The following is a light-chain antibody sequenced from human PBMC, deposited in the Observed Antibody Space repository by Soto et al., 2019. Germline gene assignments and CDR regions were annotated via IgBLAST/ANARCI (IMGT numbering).Light chain of an antibody. J-gene: IGLJ2*01. CDR1: SSDVGGYNY. Sequence: QSVLTQPASVSGSPGQSITISCTGTSSDVGGYNYVSWYQQHPGKAPKLMIYDVSNRPSGVSNRFSGYKSGNTASLTISGLKAEDEADYYCSSYTSSSTVVFGGGTKLTVL. V-gene: IGLV2-14*01. CDR2: DVS. CDR3: SSYTSSSTVV.